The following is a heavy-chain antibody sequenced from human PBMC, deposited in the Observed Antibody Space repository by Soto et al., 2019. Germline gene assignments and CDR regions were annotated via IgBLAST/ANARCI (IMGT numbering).Heavy chain of an antibody. CDR2: ITYTSSNI. V-gene: IGHV3-48*01. CDR3: VKGRCRYNTCQTVPLDI. D-gene: IGHD1-20*01. Sequence: PWGSLSLSCAAYGFTFIGYSMNWVRQAPGKGLEWVAYITYTSSNIYYADSVKGRFTISRDNAKNSLFLQMNSLRAADTAVYHCVKGRCRYNTCQTVPLDIWGQGTQVTVSS. CDR1: GFTFIGYS. J-gene: IGHJ4*02.